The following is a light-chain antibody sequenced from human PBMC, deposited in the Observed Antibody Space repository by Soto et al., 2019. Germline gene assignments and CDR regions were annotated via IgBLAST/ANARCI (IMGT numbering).Light chain of an antibody. CDR2: DVS. J-gene: IGLJ1*01. CDR3: RPSPSSFTLAF. CDR1: SSDVGGYNY. Sequence: QSVLTQPASVSGSPGQSITIFCTGTSSDVGGYNYVSWYQQHPGSAPKLMIYDVSSRPSGVSNRFSGSKSGNTASLTISGLQAEDEADYSCRPSPSSFTLAFFASGPKVTVL. V-gene: IGLV2-14*03.